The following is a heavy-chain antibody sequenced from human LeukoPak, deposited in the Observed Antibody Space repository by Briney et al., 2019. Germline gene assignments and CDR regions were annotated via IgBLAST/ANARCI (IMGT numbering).Heavy chain of an antibody. CDR2: IKTKGEN. Sequence: KPSETLSLTCTVSGVSMSAYQWSWGRHSPPTGLELIGCIKTKGENSYNPSLKSRVTKSVDTSQSQFSLRLTSVTAADQDVYYCATSNDAKIAPFDHWGQGAPVTVSS. CDR1: GVSMSAYQ. D-gene: IGHD2-21*01. V-gene: IGHV4-4*09. CDR3: ATSNDAKIAPFDH. J-gene: IGHJ5*02.